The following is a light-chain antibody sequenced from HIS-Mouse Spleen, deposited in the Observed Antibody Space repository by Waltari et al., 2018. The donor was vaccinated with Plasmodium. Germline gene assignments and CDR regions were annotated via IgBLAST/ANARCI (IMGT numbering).Light chain of an antibody. CDR1: ALPKNY. Sequence: SYELTQPPSVSVSPGQTARITCSGDALPKNYAYWYQQKSGQAPVLVIYEDRKRPSGIPERFSGSSPWTMTTLTISGAQVEDEADYYCYSTDSSGNHRVFGGGTKLTVL. V-gene: IGLV3-10*01. CDR3: YSTDSSGNHRV. CDR2: EDR. J-gene: IGLJ3*02.